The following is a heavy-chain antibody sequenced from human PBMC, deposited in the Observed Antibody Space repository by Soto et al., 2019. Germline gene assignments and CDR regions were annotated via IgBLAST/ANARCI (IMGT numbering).Heavy chain of an antibody. Sequence: QITLKESGPTLVKPTQTLTLTCTFSGFSLSTSGMGVGWIRQPPGKALEWLALIYWDDDKRYSPSLKSRLTXTXXTPKNQVVLTMTNMDPVDTATYYCAHYSSTCSFDYWGQGTLVTVSS. CDR2: IYWDDDK. CDR3: AHYSSTCSFDY. CDR1: GFSLSTSGMG. D-gene: IGHD6-13*01. V-gene: IGHV2-5*02. J-gene: IGHJ4*02.